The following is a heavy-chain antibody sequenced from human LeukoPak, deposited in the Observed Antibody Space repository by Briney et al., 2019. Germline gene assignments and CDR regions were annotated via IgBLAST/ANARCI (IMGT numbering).Heavy chain of an antibody. CDR2: IYYSGST. V-gene: IGHV4-39*07. D-gene: IGHD7-27*01. CDR3: ARDEGKLTGWFDP. CDR1: GGSISSSSYY. J-gene: IGHJ5*02. Sequence: KSSETLSLTCTVSGGSISSSSYYWGWIRQPPGKGLEWIGSIYYSGSTYCNPSLKSRVTISVDTSKNQFSLKLSSVTAADTAVYYCARDEGKLTGWFDPWGQGTLVTVSS.